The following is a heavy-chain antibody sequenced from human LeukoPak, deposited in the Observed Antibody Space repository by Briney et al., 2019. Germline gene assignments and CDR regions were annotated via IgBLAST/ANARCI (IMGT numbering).Heavy chain of an antibody. CDR3: ASPRVNHYDSSGYYGGGGYYFDY. CDR1: GFAVSSNY. Sequence: GGSLRLSCAASGFAVSSNYMTWVRQAPGKGLEWVSSISSSSSYIYYADSVKGRFTISRDNAKNSLYLQMNSLRAEDTAVYYCASPRVNHYDSSGYYGGGGYYFDYWGQGTLVTVSS. V-gene: IGHV3-21*01. CDR2: ISSSSSYI. D-gene: IGHD3-22*01. J-gene: IGHJ4*02.